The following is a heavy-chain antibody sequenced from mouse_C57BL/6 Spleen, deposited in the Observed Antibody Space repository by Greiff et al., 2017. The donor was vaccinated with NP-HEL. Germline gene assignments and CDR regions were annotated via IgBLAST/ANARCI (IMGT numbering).Heavy chain of an antibody. Sequence: VQLKQSGPELVKPGASVKIPCKASGYTFTDYNMDWVKQSHGKSLEWIGDINPNNGGTIYNQKFKGKATLTVDESSSTAYMELRSLTSEDTAVYYCARSYYGSSRGYFDYWGQGTTLTVSS. CDR1: GYTFTDYN. CDR2: INPNNGGT. V-gene: IGHV1-18*01. D-gene: IGHD1-1*01. J-gene: IGHJ2*01. CDR3: ARSYYGSSRGYFDY.